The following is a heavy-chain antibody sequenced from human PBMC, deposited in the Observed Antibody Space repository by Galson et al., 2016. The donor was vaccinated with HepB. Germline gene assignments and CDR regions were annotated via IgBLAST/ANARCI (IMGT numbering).Heavy chain of an antibody. J-gene: IGHJ4*02. D-gene: IGHD1-7*01. CDR3: ARGGISGPTDYFDY. V-gene: IGHV3-53*01. CDR2: IYSGGYT. Sequence: SLRLSCAASGFTVSSNYMSWVRQAPGKGPEWVSIIYSGGYTFYADSVKGRFSISRDHSRNAVYLQINTLRAEDTALYYCARGGISGPTDYFDYWGQGTLVTVSS. CDR1: GFTVSSNY.